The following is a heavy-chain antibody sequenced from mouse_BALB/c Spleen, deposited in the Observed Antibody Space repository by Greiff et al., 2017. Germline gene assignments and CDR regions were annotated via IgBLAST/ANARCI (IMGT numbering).Heavy chain of an antibody. CDR2: IYPGNGDT. CDR1: GYTFTSYN. J-gene: IGHJ1*01. Sequence: LQQSGAELVKPGASVKISCKASGYTFTSYNMHWVKQTPGQGLEWIGAIYPGNGDTSYNQKFKGKATLTADNSSSTAYMQLSILTTEDSAVYYGARPYYRDGYGYLDVWGEGTTVTVSS. CDR3: ARPYYRDGYGYLDV. D-gene: IGHD2-14*01. V-gene: IGHV1-12*01.